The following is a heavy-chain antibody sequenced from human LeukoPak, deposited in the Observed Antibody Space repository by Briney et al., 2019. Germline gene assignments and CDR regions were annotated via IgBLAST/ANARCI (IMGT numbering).Heavy chain of an antibody. V-gene: IGHV1-18*01. CDR3: ARDDSSEDWFDP. J-gene: IGHJ5*02. D-gene: IGHD3-22*01. CDR1: GYTFTSYG. Sequence: ASAKVSCKASGYTFTSYGISWVRQAPGQGLEWMGWISAYNGNTNYAQKLQGRVTMTTDTSTSTAYMELRSLRSDDTAVYYCARDDSSEDWFDPWGQGTLVTVSS. CDR2: ISAYNGNT.